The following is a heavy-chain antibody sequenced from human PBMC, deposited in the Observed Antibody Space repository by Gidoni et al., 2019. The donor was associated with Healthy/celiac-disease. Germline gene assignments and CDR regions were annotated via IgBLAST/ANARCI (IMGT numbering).Heavy chain of an antibody. CDR1: GFPFSDYY. CDR2: ISSSGSTI. J-gene: IGHJ4*01. CDR3: ASATVVTQFDY. D-gene: IGHD4-17*01. V-gene: IGHV3-11*01. Sequence: QVQLVESGGGLVKPGGSLRLSCQASGFPFSDYYMGWIRQAPGKGLEWVSYISSSGSTIYYADSVKGRFTISRDNAKNSLYLQMNSLRAEDTAVYYCASATVVTQFDYWGQGTLVTVSS.